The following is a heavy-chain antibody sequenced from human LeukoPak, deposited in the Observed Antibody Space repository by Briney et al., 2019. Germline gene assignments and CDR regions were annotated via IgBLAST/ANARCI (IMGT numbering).Heavy chain of an antibody. V-gene: IGHV4-38-2*02. CDR2: IYHSGST. Sequence: SETLSLTCTVSGYSISSGYYWGWIRQPPGKGLEWIGSIYHSGSTYYNPSLKSRVTISVDTSKNQFSLKLSSVTAADTAVYYCAREGRGSSPQGYYYYYMDVWDKGTTVTVSS. CDR3: AREGRGSSPQGYYYYYMDV. D-gene: IGHD6-6*01. CDR1: GYSISSGYY. J-gene: IGHJ6*03.